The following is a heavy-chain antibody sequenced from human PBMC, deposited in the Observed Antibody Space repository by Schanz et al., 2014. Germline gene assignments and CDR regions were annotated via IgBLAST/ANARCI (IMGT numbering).Heavy chain of an antibody. Sequence: QVRLQEWGSGLLKPSETLSLTCAVYGGSFNDYYWTWIRQTPGKRLEWIGEITPGRSAHYNPSLRSRVTISVDTSKNQFPLKLSSVTAADTVMYYCARENNRSRYFDYGGQGALVAVSS. CDR2: ITPGRSA. V-gene: IGHV4-34*01. J-gene: IGHJ4*02. D-gene: IGHD1-1*01. CDR1: GGSFNDYY. CDR3: ARENNRSRYFDY.